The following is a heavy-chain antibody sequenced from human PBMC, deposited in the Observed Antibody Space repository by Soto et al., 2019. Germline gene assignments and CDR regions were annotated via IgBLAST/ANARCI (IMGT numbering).Heavy chain of an antibody. Sequence: ASVKVYCKASGYTFTSYDINWVRQTTGQGLEWMGWMNPNSGNTGYAQKFQGRVTMTRNTSISTAYMELSSLRSEDTAVYYCARGPPIVVVVAATSYYMDVWGKGTTVTVSS. J-gene: IGHJ6*03. CDR3: ARGPPIVVVVAATSYYMDV. CDR2: MNPNSGNT. D-gene: IGHD2-15*01. V-gene: IGHV1-8*01. CDR1: GYTFTSYD.